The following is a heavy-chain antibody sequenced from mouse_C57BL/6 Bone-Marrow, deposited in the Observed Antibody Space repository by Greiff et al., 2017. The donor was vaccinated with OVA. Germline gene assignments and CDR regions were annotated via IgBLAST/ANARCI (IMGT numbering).Heavy chain of an antibody. CDR3: AILPYYYGSSLCAY. V-gene: IGHV1-61*01. D-gene: IGHD1-1*01. J-gene: IGHJ3*01. CDR2: IYPSDSET. CDR1: GYTFTSYW. Sequence: QVQLQQPGAELVRPGSSVKLSCKASGYTFTSYWMDWVKQRPGQGLEWIGNIYPSDSETHYNQKFKDKATLTVDKSSSTAYMQLSSLTSEDSAVYYCAILPYYYGSSLCAYWGQGTLVTVAA.